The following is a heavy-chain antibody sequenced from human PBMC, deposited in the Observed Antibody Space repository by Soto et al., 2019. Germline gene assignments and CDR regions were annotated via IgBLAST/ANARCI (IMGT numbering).Heavy chain of an antibody. CDR2: LYAGGAP. D-gene: IGHD4-17*01. Sequence: EVQLVESGGGLIQPGGSLRLSCAASGFSVSDNYMNWVRQAPGKGLQWVSLLYAGGAPFYADSVKGRFTISRDRSTNTLYLQMASLRAEDTALYSWAEQMAIGYGDPNDAFDIWGQATAVSVTS. CDR3: AEQMAIGYGDPNDAFDI. J-gene: IGHJ3*02. CDR1: GFSVSDNY. V-gene: IGHV3-53*01.